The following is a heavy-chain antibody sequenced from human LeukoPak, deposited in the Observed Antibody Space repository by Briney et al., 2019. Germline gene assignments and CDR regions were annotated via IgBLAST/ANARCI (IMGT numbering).Heavy chain of an antibody. Sequence: SVKVSCKASGGTFSSYAISWVRQAPGQGLEWMGGIIPIFGTANYAQKFQGRVTITADESTSTAYMELSSLRSEDTAVYYCARDRGEAAPSDYWGQGTLVTVSS. V-gene: IGHV1-69*13. D-gene: IGHD6-6*01. CDR3: ARDRGEAAPSDY. CDR1: GGTFSSYA. CDR2: IIPIFGTA. J-gene: IGHJ4*02.